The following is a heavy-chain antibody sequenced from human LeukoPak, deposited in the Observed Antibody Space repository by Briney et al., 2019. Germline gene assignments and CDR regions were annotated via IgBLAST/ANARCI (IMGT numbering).Heavy chain of an antibody. CDR3: ERPSNYYDSSGYYLEYFQH. CDR1: GYTFTSYY. J-gene: IGHJ1*01. CDR2: INTSGGST. Sequence: ASVKVSCKASGYTFTSYYMHWVRQAPGQGLEWMGIINTSGGSTSYAQKFQGRVAMTRDMSASTVYMELSSLRSEDTAVYYCERPSNYYDSSGYYLEYFQHWGQGTLVTVSS. D-gene: IGHD3-22*01. V-gene: IGHV1-46*01.